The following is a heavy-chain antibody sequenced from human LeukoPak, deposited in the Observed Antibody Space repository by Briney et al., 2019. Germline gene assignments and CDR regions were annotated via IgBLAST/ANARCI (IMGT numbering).Heavy chain of an antibody. D-gene: IGHD5-18*01. CDR2: ISYDGSNK. Sequence: GGSLRLSCAASGFTFSSYAMHWVRQAPGEGLEWVAVISYDGSNKYYADSVKGRFTISRDNSKNTLYLQMNSLRAEDTAVYYCARDIEKPSRVAPRIHWGIDYWGQGTLVTVSS. CDR3: ARDIEKPSRVAPRIHWGIDY. CDR1: GFTFSSYA. V-gene: IGHV3-30-3*01. J-gene: IGHJ4*02.